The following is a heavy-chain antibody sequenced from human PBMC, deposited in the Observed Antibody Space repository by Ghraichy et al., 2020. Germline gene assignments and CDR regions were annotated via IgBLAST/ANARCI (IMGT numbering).Heavy chain of an antibody. Sequence: SLTCAVSGGSISSGDYSWTWIRQQPGKGLEWIGYIYHSGSGHYNPSLKSRVSFSVERSKNQFSLRLTSVTAADTAVYYCAILASSGVDVWGQGTTVTVSS. V-gene: IGHV4-30-2*01. CDR2: IYHSGSG. CDR1: GGSISSGDYS. D-gene: IGHD3-3*01. CDR3: AILASSGVDV. J-gene: IGHJ6*02.